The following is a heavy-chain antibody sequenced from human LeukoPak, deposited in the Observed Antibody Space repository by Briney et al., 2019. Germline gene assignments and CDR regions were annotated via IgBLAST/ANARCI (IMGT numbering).Heavy chain of an antibody. CDR3: ARHCCSGPAKRVFDI. J-gene: IGHJ3*02. D-gene: IGHD2-15*01. CDR2: ISYSGNT. Sequence: SESLSLTCTVSGGSIISSDYHWGWVRQPPGKGLEWIGTISYSGNTDYNPSLRSRVTISVDTSNNQFSLRLGSVTAADTAVYHCARHCCSGPAKRVFDIWGQGTMVTASS. CDR1: GGSIISSDYH. V-gene: IGHV4-39*01.